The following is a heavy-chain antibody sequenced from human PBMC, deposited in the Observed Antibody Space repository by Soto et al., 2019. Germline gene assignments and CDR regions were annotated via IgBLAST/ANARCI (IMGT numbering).Heavy chain of an antibody. J-gene: IGHJ4*02. CDR3: ARSPPGYSSSTGDY. D-gene: IGHD6-13*01. CDR2: IIPILGIA. CDR1: GGTFSSYT. Sequence: QVQLVQSGAEVKKPGSSVKVSCKASGGTFSSYTISWVRQAPGQGLEWMGRIIPILGIANYAQKFQGRVTITADKSTSTAYMELSSLRSEDTAVEYCARSPPGYSSSTGDYWGQGTLVTVSS. V-gene: IGHV1-69*02.